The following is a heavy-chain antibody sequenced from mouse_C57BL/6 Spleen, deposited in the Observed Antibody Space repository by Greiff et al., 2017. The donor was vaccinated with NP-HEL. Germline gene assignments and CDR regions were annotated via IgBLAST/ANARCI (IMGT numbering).Heavy chain of an antibody. CDR3: ARPGGSSPWFAY. Sequence: VQLQQSGGGLVKPGGSLKLSCAASGFTFSDYGMHWVRQAPEKGLEWVAYISSGSSTIYYADTVKGRFTISRDNAKNTLFLQMTSLRSEDTAMYYCARPGGSSPWFAYWGQGTLVTVSA. CDR2: ISSGSSTI. J-gene: IGHJ3*01. D-gene: IGHD1-1*01. CDR1: GFTFSDYG. V-gene: IGHV5-17*01.